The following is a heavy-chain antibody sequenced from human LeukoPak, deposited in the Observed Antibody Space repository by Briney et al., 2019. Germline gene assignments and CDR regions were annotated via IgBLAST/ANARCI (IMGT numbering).Heavy chain of an antibody. D-gene: IGHD3-10*01. J-gene: IGHJ4*02. CDR3: ARGDYYGSGSPDY. CDR1: GGSISSGGSY. CDR2: IYYSGST. Sequence: PSQTLSLTCTVSGGSISSGGSYWSWIRQHPGKGLEWIGYIYYSGSTYYNPSLKSRVTISVDTSKNQFSLKLSSVTAADTAVYYCARGDYYGSGSPDYWGQGTLVTVSS. V-gene: IGHV4-31*03.